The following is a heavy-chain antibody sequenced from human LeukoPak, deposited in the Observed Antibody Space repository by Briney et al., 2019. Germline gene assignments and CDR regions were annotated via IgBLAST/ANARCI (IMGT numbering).Heavy chain of an antibody. CDR3: GRAFPPLRTSSAGDL. V-gene: IGHV3-69-1*02. J-gene: IGHJ4*02. Sequence: GGSLRLSCSASGFTFSDYDMNWVRQAPGKGLEWVSSISGLSTHIYYGDSVKGRFSISRDDAKNSVYLQMNSLGVEDTAIYYCGRAFPPLRTSSAGDLWGQGILVTVSS. D-gene: IGHD3-16*01. CDR2: ISGLSTHI. CDR1: GFTFSDYD.